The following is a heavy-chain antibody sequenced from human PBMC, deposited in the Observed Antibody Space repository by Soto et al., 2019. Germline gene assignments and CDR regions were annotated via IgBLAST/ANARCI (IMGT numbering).Heavy chain of an antibody. Sequence: QVHLVESGGGVVQPGGSLRLSCVASGFFFGNFGMHWVRRAPGKGLEWVAAIQSDGSKKYYADSVKGRFTISRDNSKNTLDLQMDSLRAEDTGVYFCARDDCSSPSCYVYWGQGTPVTVSS. CDR1: GFFFGNFG. CDR3: ARDDCSSPSCYVY. J-gene: IGHJ4*02. V-gene: IGHV3-33*01. CDR2: IQSDGSKK. D-gene: IGHD2-2*01.